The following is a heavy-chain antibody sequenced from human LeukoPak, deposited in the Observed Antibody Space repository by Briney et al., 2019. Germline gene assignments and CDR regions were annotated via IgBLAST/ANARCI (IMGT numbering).Heavy chain of an antibody. D-gene: IGHD2-21*02. J-gene: IGHJ6*03. Sequence: TGGSLRLSCAASGFTFSRYGMHWVSQAPGKGLEWVAVISYDGSNKNYADSVKGRFIVSRDNSKNTLYVQMNSLRAEDTAVYYCAKDQYFVTGYYYYMDVWGKGTTVTISS. V-gene: IGHV3-30*18. CDR1: GFTFSRYG. CDR2: ISYDGSNK. CDR3: AKDQYFVTGYYYYMDV.